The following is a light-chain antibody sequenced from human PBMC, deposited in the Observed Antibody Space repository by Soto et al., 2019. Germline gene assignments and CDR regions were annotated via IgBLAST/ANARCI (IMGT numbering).Light chain of an antibody. CDR2: IND. CDR1: SSNIGSYT. J-gene: IGLJ2*01. V-gene: IGLV1-44*01. CDR3: AAYDNSLNGVV. Sequence: QSVLTQPPSVSGAPGQRVTISCSGSSSNIGSYTVNWYQQLPGAAPKLLIYINDQRPSGVPDRFSGSKSGTSASLAISGLQAEDEADYYCAAYDNSLNGVVFGGGTKLTVL.